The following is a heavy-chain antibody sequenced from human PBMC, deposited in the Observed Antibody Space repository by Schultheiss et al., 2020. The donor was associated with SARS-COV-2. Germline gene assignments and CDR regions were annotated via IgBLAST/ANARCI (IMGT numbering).Heavy chain of an antibody. CDR2: IKEDGSEK. CDR3: AKGAELIEDAFDI. Sequence: ETLSLTCAVYGGSFSGYYWSWIRQPPGKGLEWVASIKEDGSEKYYVDSVKGRFTISRDNAKNSLYLQMNSLRAEDTALYYCAKGAELIEDAFDIWGQGTMVTVSS. V-gene: IGHV3-7*03. D-gene: IGHD2-21*01. J-gene: IGHJ3*02. CDR1: GGSFSGYY.